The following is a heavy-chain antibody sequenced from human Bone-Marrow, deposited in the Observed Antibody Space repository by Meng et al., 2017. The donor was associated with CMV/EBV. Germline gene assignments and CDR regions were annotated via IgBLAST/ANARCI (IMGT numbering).Heavy chain of an antibody. Sequence: GESLKISCAASGFTFSSYAMSWVRQAPGKGLEWVGRIKSKTDGGTTDYAAPVKGRFTISRDDSKNTLYLQMNSLKTEDTAVYYCTRLGYCSSTSCSCRYWGQGTLVTVSS. CDR2: IKSKTDGGTT. CDR1: GFTFSSYA. V-gene: IGHV3-15*01. D-gene: IGHD2-2*01. J-gene: IGHJ4*02. CDR3: TRLGYCSSTSCSCRY.